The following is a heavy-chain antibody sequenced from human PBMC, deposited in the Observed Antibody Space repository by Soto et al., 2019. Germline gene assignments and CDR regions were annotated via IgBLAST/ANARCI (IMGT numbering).Heavy chain of an antibody. CDR2: INTYSGNT. Sequence: QVQLVQSGAEVKKPGASVRVSCKASEHTFTNYGINWVRLAPGQGREWMGWINTYSGNTIYAQKFQDRLTITTDTSTNTASMELRSLTSDDTAVFYCAGGQGSLIPYYFDSWGQGTLVTVSS. D-gene: IGHD2-2*01. J-gene: IGHJ4*02. V-gene: IGHV1-18*04. CDR3: AGGQGSLIPYYFDS. CDR1: EHTFTNYG.